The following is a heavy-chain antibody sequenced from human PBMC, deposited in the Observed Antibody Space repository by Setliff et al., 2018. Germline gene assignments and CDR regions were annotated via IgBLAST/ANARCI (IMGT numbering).Heavy chain of an antibody. V-gene: IGHV3-23*01. CDR2: INGDGADT. J-gene: IGHJ3*01. D-gene: IGHD2-15*01. Sequence: PGGSLRLSCAASTLTFTYAMSWVRQTPGKGLEWIASINGDGADTYYAASMKGRFTISRDNSKRTLYLQMSSLRADDTAVYYCAKDWWGPPESFDVWGQGTVVTV. CDR3: AKDWWGPPESFDV. CDR1: TLTFTYA.